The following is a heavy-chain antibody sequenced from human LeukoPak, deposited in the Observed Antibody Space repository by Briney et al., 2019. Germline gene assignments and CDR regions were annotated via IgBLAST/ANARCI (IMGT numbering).Heavy chain of an antibody. V-gene: IGHV4-38-2*01. Sequence: PSETLSLTCAVSGYSISSGYYWGWIRQPPGKGLEWIGSTYHSGSTYYNPSLQSRVTISVDTSKNQFSLKLSSVTAADTAVYYCATFHSCSWYLDYWGQGTLVTVSS. CDR1: GYSISSGYY. CDR3: ATFHSCSWYLDY. J-gene: IGHJ4*02. CDR2: TYHSGST. D-gene: IGHD6-13*01.